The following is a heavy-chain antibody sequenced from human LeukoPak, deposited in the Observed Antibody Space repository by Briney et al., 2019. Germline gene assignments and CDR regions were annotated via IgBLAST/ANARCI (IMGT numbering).Heavy chain of an antibody. CDR3: ATQEYTAMVSPYYFDY. CDR2: IIPIFGTA. D-gene: IGHD5-18*01. J-gene: IGHJ4*02. CDR1: GGTFISYA. Sequence: GSSVKVSCKASGGTFISYAISWVRQAPGQGLEWMGGIIPIFGTANYAQKFQGRVTITADESTSTAYMELSSLRSEDTAVYYCATQEYTAMVSPYYFDYWGQGTLVTVSS. V-gene: IGHV1-69*01.